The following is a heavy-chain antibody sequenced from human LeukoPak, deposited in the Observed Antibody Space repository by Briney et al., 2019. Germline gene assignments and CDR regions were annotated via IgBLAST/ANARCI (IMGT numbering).Heavy chain of an antibody. V-gene: IGHV1-2*02. Sequence: ASVKVSCTTSGYTFSGYSMHWVRQAPGQGLEWMGWVNPNTGATNYLQKFQGRVTMTRDTSITTAYMELSSLTSDDTAVYFCSKAAANSSGWYAYYGSWGQGTLVTVS. CDR3: SKAAANSSGWYAYYGS. D-gene: IGHD6-19*01. J-gene: IGHJ4*02. CDR1: GYTFSGYS. CDR2: VNPNTGAT.